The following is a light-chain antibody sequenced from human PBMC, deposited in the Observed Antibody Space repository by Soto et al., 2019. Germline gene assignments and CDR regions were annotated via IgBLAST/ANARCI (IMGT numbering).Light chain of an antibody. J-gene: IGKJ2*01. CDR3: QQYNNWPYT. CDR1: QHVSSN. Sequence: EIVMTQSPATLSVSPGGSATLSCRASQHVSSNFAWYRQKPGQAPTLLIYLAPTKATGIPARFSGSGSGTEFTLTISSLQSEDFAVYSCQQYNNWPYTFGQGTKLEIK. V-gene: IGKV3-15*01. CDR2: LAP.